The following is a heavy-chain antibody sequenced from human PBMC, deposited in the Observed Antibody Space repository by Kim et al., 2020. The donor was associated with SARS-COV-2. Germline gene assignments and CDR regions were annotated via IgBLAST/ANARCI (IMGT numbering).Heavy chain of an antibody. D-gene: IGHD4-17*01. V-gene: IGHV3-23*01. J-gene: IGHJ4*01. CDR3: AKDSFGDYGDSYFLSPFDF. Sequence: KGRFTISRDNSKNTLYLQLSSLRADDTAVYYCAKDSFGDYGDSYFLSPFDFWGHGTLVTVSS.